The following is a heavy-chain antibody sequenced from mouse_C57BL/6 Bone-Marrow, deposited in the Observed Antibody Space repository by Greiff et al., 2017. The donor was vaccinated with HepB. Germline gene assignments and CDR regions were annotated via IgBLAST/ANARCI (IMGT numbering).Heavy chain of an antibody. CDR2: IDPSDSYT. J-gene: IGHJ2*01. CDR1: GYTFTSYW. D-gene: IGHD1-1*01. CDR3: ARHYYYCSSYGYFDY. V-gene: IGHV1-69*01. Sequence: QVQLQQPGAELVMPGASVKLSCKASGYTFTSYWMHWVKQRPGQGLEWIGEIDPSDSYTNYNQKFKGKSTLTVDKSSSTAYMQLSSLTSEDSAVYYCARHYYYCSSYGYFDYWGQGTTLTVSS.